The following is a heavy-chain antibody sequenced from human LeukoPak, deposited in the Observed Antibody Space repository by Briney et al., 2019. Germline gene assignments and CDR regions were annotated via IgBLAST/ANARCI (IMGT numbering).Heavy chain of an antibody. Sequence: PGGSLRLSCAASGFTFSSYSMNWVRQAPGKGLEWVSSISSSSSYIYYADSVKGRFTISRDNAKNSLYLQMNSLRAGDTAVYYCARAPYSSSTGGYWGQGTLVTVSS. J-gene: IGHJ4*02. D-gene: IGHD6-6*01. CDR1: GFTFSSYS. V-gene: IGHV3-21*01. CDR2: ISSSSSYI. CDR3: ARAPYSSSTGGY.